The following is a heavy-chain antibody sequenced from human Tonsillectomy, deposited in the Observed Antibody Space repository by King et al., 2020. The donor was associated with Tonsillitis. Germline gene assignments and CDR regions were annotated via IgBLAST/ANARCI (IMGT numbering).Heavy chain of an antibody. CDR2: IYHSGST. CDR3: ARVDIIMVRGVRDWFDP. Sequence: QLQESGPGLVKPSETLSLTCAVSGSSIYSGYYWGWIRQPPGKGLEWIGSIYHSGSTYYNPSLKSRVTISVDTPKNQFSLKLSSVTAADSAVYYLARVDIIMVRGVRDWFDPWGQGTLVIVSS. CDR1: GSSIYSGYY. J-gene: IGHJ5*02. D-gene: IGHD3-10*01. V-gene: IGHV4-38-2*01.